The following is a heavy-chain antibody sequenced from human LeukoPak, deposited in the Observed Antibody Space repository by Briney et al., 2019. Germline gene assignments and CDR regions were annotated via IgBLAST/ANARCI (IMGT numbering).Heavy chain of an antibody. D-gene: IGHD3-3*01. Sequence: GGSLRLSCAASGFTFSNAWMSWVRQAPGKGLEWVCRIKSKTAGGTTDYAAPVKGRFTISRDDSKNTLYLQMNSLKTEDTAVYYCTRDFWSGYSIDPWGQGTLVTVSS. J-gene: IGHJ5*02. CDR2: IKSKTAGGTT. CDR3: TRDFWSGYSIDP. V-gene: IGHV3-15*01. CDR1: GFTFSNAW.